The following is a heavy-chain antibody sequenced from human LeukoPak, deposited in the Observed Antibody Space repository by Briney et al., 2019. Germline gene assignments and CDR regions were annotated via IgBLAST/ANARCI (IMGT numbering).Heavy chain of an antibody. Sequence: GGSLRLSCAASGFTFDDYGMSWVRQAPGKGLEWVSGINWNGGSTGYADSVKGRFTISRDNAKNSLYLQMYSLRAEDTALYYCASDSWGYSYAGSNWGQGTLVTVSS. CDR1: GFTFDDYG. J-gene: IGHJ4*02. CDR3: ASDSWGYSYAGSN. CDR2: INWNGGST. D-gene: IGHD5-18*01. V-gene: IGHV3-20*04.